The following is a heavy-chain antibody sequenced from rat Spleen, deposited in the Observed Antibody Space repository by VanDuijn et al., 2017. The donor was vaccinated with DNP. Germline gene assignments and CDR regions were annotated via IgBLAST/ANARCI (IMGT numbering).Heavy chain of an antibody. J-gene: IGHJ2*01. CDR3: ARWFNSGYYFDY. CDR1: GYSISGNY. CDR2: ISYSGST. V-gene: IGHV3-1*01. Sequence: EVQLQESGPGLVKPSQSLSLTCSVTGYSISGNYGGWIRKFPGNKMEWIGHISYSGSTTYNPSLKSRISITRDTSKNHFFLQLNSVTTEDTATYYCARWFNSGYYFDYWGQGVMVTVSS. D-gene: IGHD4-3*01.